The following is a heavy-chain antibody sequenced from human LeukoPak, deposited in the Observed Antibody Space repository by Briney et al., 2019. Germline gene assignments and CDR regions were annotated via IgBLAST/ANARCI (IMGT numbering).Heavy chain of an antibody. J-gene: IGHJ5*02. V-gene: IGHV5-51*01. CDR1: GYSFTSYW. CDR3: ARLPIHGSSWYGGWFDP. CDR2: IYPGDSDT. D-gene: IGHD6-13*01. Sequence: GESLKISCKGSGYSFTSYWIGWVRQMPGKGLEWMGIIYPGDSDTRYSPSFQGQVTISADKSISTAYLQWSSLKASDTAMYYCARLPIHGSSWYGGWFDPWGQGTLVTVSS.